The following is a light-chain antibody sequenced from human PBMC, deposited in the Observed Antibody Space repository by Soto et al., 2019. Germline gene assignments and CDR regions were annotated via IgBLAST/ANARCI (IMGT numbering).Light chain of an antibody. CDR2: HVS. J-gene: IGLJ1*01. V-gene: IGLV2-11*01. CDR3: CSFAGSYPYV. Sequence: QSALTQPRSVSGSPGQSVTISCTGTSSDVGGYNYVSWYQQHPGRAPKLIIHHVSELPSGVPDRFSGSRSGNTASLTISGLQAEDEADYYCCSFAGSYPYVFGTGTKLTVL. CDR1: SSDVGGYNY.